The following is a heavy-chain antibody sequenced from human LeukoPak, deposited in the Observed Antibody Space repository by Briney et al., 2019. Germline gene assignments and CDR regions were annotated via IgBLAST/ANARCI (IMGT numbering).Heavy chain of an antibody. CDR3: ARGNYGGNSVDYYYMDV. CDR1: GGSISSYY. D-gene: IGHD4-23*01. Sequence: PSETLSLTCTVSGGSISSYYWSWIRQPPGKGLEWIGYIYYSGSTNYNPSLKSRVTISVDTSKNQFSLKLSSVTAADTAVYYCARGNYGGNSVDYYYMDVWGKGTTVTVSS. CDR2: IYYSGST. V-gene: IGHV4-59*01. J-gene: IGHJ6*03.